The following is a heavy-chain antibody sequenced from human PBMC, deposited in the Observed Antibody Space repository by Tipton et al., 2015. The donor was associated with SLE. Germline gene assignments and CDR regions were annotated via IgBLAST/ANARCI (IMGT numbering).Heavy chain of an antibody. D-gene: IGHD5-18*01. CDR3: ARGGYTYAIRAFDI. J-gene: IGHJ3*02. CDR2: INHRGST. V-gene: IGHV4-34*01. CDR1: GGSLSGYY. Sequence: TLSLTCAVYGGSLSGYYWSWIRQPPGKGLEWIGEINHRGSTNYNPSLKSRVTISVDTSKNQFSLKLSSVTAADTAVYYCARGGYTYAIRAFDIWGQGTLVTVSS.